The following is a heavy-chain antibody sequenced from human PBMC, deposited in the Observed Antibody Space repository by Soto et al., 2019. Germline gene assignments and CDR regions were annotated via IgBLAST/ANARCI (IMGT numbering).Heavy chain of an antibody. CDR2: INAGNGNT. Sequence: QVQLVQSGAEVKKPGASVKVSCKASGYTFTSYAMHWVRQAPGQRLEWMGWINAGNGNTKYSQKFQGRVTITSDTSASTAYRELSSLRSEDTAVYYCARGPGGPDGPGDYWGQGTLVTVSS. V-gene: IGHV1-3*01. D-gene: IGHD2-15*01. CDR3: ARGPGGPDGPGDY. CDR1: GYTFTSYA. J-gene: IGHJ4*02.